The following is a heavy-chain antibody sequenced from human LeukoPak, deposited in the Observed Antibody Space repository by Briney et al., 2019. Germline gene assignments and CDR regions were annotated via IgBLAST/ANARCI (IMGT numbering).Heavy chain of an antibody. Sequence: SETLSLTCTVSGGSLSSYYWSWIRQPPGKGLEWIGYIYHSGSTYYNPSLKSRVTISVDRSKSQLSLKLSTVTAADTAVYYCARDLPVAARPGYFDYWGQGTLVTVSS. CDR1: GGSLSSYY. J-gene: IGHJ4*02. V-gene: IGHV4-59*12. CDR2: IYHSGST. CDR3: ARDLPVAARPGYFDY. D-gene: IGHD6-6*01.